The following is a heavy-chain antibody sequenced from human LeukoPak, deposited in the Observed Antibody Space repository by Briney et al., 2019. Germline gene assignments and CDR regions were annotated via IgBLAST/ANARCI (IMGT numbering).Heavy chain of an antibody. CDR3: AHRCPPPGCDSSGWQKPFDY. D-gene: IGHD6-25*01. V-gene: IGHV2-5*01. CDR1: GFSLSTSGVG. J-gene: IGHJ4*02. CDR2: IYWNDDK. Sequence: SGPTLVKPTQTLTLTCTFSGFSLSTSGVGVGWIRQPPGKALEWLALIYWNDDKRYSPSLKSRLTITKDTSKNQVVLTMTNMDPVDTATYYCAHRCPPPGCDSSGWQKPFDYWGQGTLVTVSS.